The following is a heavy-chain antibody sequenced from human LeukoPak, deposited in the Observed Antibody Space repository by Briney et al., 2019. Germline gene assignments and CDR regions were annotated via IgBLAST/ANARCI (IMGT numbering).Heavy chain of an antibody. CDR1: GDSISYFY. J-gene: IGHJ3*02. D-gene: IGHD4-17*01. V-gene: IGHV4-59*01. CDR2: IYYSGST. CDR3: ARYETVTTGAFDI. Sequence: SETLSLTCSVSGDSISYFYWSWIRQPPGKGLEWIGYIYYSGSTNYNPSLKSRVTISVDTSRNQFSLKLSSVTAADTAVYYCARYETVTTGAFDIWGQGTMVTVSS.